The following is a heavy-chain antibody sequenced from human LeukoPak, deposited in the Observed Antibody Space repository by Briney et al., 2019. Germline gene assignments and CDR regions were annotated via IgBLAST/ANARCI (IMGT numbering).Heavy chain of an antibody. CDR1: GFTFSGFW. CDR2: INSDGSEG. D-gene: IGHD3-10*01. CDR3: VRDSDDYYWALDF. J-gene: IGHJ4*02. V-gene: IGHV3-7*03. Sequence: GGSLRLSCAVSGFTFSGFWMSWSRQAPGKGLEWVARINSDGSEGYYADVVKGRFTISRDNAKNSLYLQINSLRAEDTAVYYCVRDSDDYYWALDFWGQGTPVTVSS.